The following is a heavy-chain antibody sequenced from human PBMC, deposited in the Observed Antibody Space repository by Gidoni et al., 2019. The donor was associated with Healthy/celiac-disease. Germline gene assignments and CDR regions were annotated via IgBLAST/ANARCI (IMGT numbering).Heavy chain of an antibody. J-gene: IGHJ4*02. CDR3: ARDRGLGSSGWFFFDY. V-gene: IGHV1-46*01. Sequence: QVQLVQSGAEVKKPGAAVKVSCKASGYTFTSYYMHWVRQAPGQGLEWMGIINPSGGSTSYAQKFQGRVTMTRDTSTSTVYMELSSLRSEDTAVYYCARDRGLGSSGWFFFDYWGQGTLVTVSS. D-gene: IGHD6-19*01. CDR2: INPSGGST. CDR1: GYTFTSYY.